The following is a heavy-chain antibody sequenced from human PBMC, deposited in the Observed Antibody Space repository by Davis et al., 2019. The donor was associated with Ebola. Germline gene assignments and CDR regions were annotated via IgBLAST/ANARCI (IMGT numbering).Heavy chain of an antibody. CDR3: ASSLWFRELFAY. D-gene: IGHD3-10*01. J-gene: IGHJ4*02. CDR2: ISSSSSYI. CDR1: GFTFSSYS. V-gene: IGHV3-21*01. Sequence: GGSLRLSCAASGFTFSSYSMNWVRQAPGKGLEWISSISSSSSYIYYADSVKGRFTISRDNAKNSLYLQMNSLRAEDTAVYYCASSLWFRELFAYWGQGTLVTVSS.